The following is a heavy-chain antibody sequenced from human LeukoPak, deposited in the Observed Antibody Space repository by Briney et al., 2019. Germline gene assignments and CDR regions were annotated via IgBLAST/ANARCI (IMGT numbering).Heavy chain of an antibody. D-gene: IGHD2-8*02. CDR1: GGSFSSYY. J-gene: IGHJ5*02. CDR2: INHSGST. V-gene: IGHV4-34*01. CDR3: ATGPPRGWFDP. Sequence: SETLSLTCAVYGGSFSSYYWSWIRQPPGKGLEWIGEINHSGSTNYNPSLRSRVSLSVDTSKNQFSLNLASVTAADTAVYYCATGPPRGWFDPWGQGTLGTVSS.